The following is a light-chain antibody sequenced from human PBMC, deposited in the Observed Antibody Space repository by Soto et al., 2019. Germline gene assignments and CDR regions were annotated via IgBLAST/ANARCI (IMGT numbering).Light chain of an antibody. V-gene: IGKV2-28*01. CDR3: MQTLQTPFN. Sequence: DIVMTQSPLSLPVTPGEPASISCRSSQSLLYSNGYNYLDWYLQKPGQSPQLLIYLGSNRASGVPDRFSGSGSGTDFTLKISRVEAEDVGVYYCMQTLQTPFNVGPGTKVYIK. CDR2: LGS. J-gene: IGKJ3*01. CDR1: QSLLYSNGYNY.